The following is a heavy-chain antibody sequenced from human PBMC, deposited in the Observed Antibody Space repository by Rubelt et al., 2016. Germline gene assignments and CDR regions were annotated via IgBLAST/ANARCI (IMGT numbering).Heavy chain of an antibody. V-gene: IGHV4-34*01. J-gene: IGHJ4*01. CDR2: INHSGST. CDR3: ARVVLGSGYEEY. D-gene: IGHD5-12*01. Sequence: QVQLQQWGAGLLKPSETLSLSCAVYGGSFRDYYWSWIRQSPGKGLEWIGEINHSGSTNVNPSLKSRVTISVDTSKNQVSLKMGSVTAADAAVYYCARVVLGSGYEEYWGHGTLVTVSS. CDR1: GGSFRDYY.